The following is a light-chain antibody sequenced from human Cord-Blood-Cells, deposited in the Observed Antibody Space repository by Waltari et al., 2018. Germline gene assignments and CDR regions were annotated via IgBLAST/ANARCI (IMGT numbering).Light chain of an antibody. J-gene: IGLJ3*02. CDR1: RGSIARNY. CDR3: QAYDSSNQV. V-gene: IGLV6-57*01. CDR2: EDN. Sequence: NFMLTQPHSVSESPGKTVTISCTRSRGSIARNYVQWYQQRPGSSPTTVIYEDNKRPAGVHDRGSGCIDSSSNSAYLTSAGLKTEDEADYYCQAYDSSNQVFGGGTKLTVL.